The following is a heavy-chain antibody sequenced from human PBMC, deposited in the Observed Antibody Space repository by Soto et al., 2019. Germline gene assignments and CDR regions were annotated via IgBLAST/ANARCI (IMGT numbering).Heavy chain of an antibody. J-gene: IGHJ4*02. D-gene: IGHD3-22*01. CDR2: ISGSGGST. CDR1: GFTFSSYA. CDR3: AKPSSVVFPRANFDY. Sequence: PGGSLRPSCAASGFTFSSYAMSWVRQAPGKGLEWVSAISGSGGSTYYAHSVKGRFTISRDNSKNTLYLQRNSLRAEDTAVYYCAKPSSVVFPRANFDYWGQGTLVTVSS. V-gene: IGHV3-23*01.